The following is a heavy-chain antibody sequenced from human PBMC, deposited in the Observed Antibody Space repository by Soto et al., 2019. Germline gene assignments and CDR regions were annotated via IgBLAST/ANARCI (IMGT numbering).Heavy chain of an antibody. J-gene: IGHJ6*02. V-gene: IGHV4-61*01. D-gene: IGHD3-9*01. CDR3: ARIKTYYDILTGYYQPYYYYGMDV. CDR1: GGSVSSGSYY. Sequence: QVQLQESGPGLVKPSETLSLTCTVSGGSVSSGSYYWSWIRQPPGKGLEWIGYIYYSGSTNYNPSLKSRVTISVDTSKNQFSLKLRSVTAADTAVYYCARIKTYYDILTGYYQPYYYYGMDVWGQGTTVTVSS. CDR2: IYYSGST.